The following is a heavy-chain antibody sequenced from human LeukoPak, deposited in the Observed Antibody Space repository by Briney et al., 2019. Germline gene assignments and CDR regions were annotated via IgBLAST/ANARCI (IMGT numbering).Heavy chain of an antibody. CDR1: GYTFSGYY. CDR2: INPNSGGT. CDR3: ARAQVVTLYYFDY. D-gene: IGHD3-22*01. J-gene: IGHJ4*02. V-gene: IGHV1-2*02. Sequence: GASVKVSCKASGYTFSGYYMHWVRQAPGQGLEWMGWINPNSGGTNYAQKFQGRVTMTRDTSISTAYMELSRLRSDDTAVYYCARAQVVTLYYFDYWGQGTLVTVSS.